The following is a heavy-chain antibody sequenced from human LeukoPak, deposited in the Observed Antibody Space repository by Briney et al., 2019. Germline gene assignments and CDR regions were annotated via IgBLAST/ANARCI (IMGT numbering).Heavy chain of an antibody. Sequence: PGGSLRLSCAASGFTFSSYGMSWVRQAPGKGLEWVSAISGSGGSTYYADSVKGRFTISRDNSKNALYLQMNRLQAEDTAVYYCAKLRARYYDYVWGSYPLDAFDIWGQGTMVTVSS. D-gene: IGHD3-16*01. CDR1: GFTFSSYG. CDR3: AKLRARYYDYVWGSYPLDAFDI. J-gene: IGHJ3*02. V-gene: IGHV3-23*01. CDR2: ISGSGGST.